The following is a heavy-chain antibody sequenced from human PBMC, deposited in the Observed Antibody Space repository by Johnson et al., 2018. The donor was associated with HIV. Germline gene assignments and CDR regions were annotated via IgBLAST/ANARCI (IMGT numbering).Heavy chain of an antibody. D-gene: IGHD4-17*01. J-gene: IGHJ3*02. CDR2: ISYDGSNK. CDR3: ARAGYYGDNDAFDI. V-gene: IGHV3-30*03. Sequence: QVQLVESGGGVVQPGRSLRLSCAASGFTFSSYGMHWVRQIPGKGLEWVAVISYDGSNKYNVDSVKGRFTISRDNSKNTLYLQMNSLRAEDTAVYYCARAGYYGDNDAFDIWGQGTMVTVSS. CDR1: GFTFSSYG.